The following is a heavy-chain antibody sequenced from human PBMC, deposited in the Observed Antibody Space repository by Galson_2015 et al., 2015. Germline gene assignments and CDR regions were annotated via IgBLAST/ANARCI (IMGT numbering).Heavy chain of an antibody. CDR1: GYTFTSFD. Sequence: SVKVSCKASGYTFTSFDINWVRQAPGQGLEWMGWLNPISGNTGYAQNFQGRVTMTRNTSISTAYMELTGLRSEDTAVYFCARVLSGLRRGWFFDYWGQGTLITVSS. CDR2: LNPISGNT. D-gene: IGHD4/OR15-4a*01. J-gene: IGHJ4*02. V-gene: IGHV1-8*01. CDR3: ARVLSGLRRGWFFDY.